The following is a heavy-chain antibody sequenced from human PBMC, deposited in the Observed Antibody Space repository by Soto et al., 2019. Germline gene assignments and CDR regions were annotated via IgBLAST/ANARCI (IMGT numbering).Heavy chain of an antibody. J-gene: IGHJ3*02. CDR3: ASYYSVSGSHHDVFDI. V-gene: IGHV3-23*01. CDR1: GFTFTTYA. D-gene: IGHD3-10*01. Sequence: PGGSLRLSCAASGFTFTTYAMTWVRQPPGKGLNWVCAISASGDSTYYADSVKGRFTISRDNSKDTLYLQMNSLRVEDTAVYYCASYYSVSGSHHDVFDIWGQGTMVTVSS. CDR2: ISASGDST.